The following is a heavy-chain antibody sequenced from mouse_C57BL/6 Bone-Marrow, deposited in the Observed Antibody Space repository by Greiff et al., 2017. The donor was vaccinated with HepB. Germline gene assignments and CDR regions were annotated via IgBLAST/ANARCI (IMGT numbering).Heavy chain of an antibody. J-gene: IGHJ4*01. CDR3: VRIYDGYYGAMDY. CDR2: IRSKSNNYAT. D-gene: IGHD2-3*01. CDR1: GFSFNTYA. V-gene: IGHV10-1*01. Sequence: DAGGGLVQPKGSLKLSCAASGFSFNTYAMNWVRQAPGKGLEWVARIRSKSNNYATYYADSVKDRFTISRDDSESMLYLQMNNLKTEDTAMYYCVRIYDGYYGAMDYWGQGTSVTVSS.